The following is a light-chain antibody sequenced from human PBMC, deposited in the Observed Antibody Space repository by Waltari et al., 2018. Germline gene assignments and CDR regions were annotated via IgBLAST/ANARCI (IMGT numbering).Light chain of an antibody. CDR1: QSLAHKDGNTY. CDR2: KVF. V-gene: IGKV2-30*02. CDR3: MQGRHWPYT. J-gene: IGKJ2*01. Sequence: DVVMTQSPVSLPVTLGQAAFISCTSSQSLAHKDGNTYLPWFHQRPGQSPRRLIYKVFNRDSGVPDRFSGTMSGTDFTLIISRVETEDVGVYYCMQGRHWPYTFGQGTNLEIK.